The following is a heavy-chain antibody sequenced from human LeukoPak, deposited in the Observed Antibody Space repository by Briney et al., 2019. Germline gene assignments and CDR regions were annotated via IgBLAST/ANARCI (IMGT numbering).Heavy chain of an antibody. V-gene: IGHV4-59*04. CDR1: SGSISSYY. D-gene: IGHD3-10*01. CDR3: ARHYYAGSGTYRPFDY. J-gene: IGHJ4*02. Sequence: SETLSLTCTVSSGSISSYYWSWIRQPPGKGLEWIGSIYSDGTYYNPSLKSRIAMSVDTSKNQFSLSLRSVTATDTAVYYCARHYYAGSGTYRPFDYWGQGTLVTVAS. CDR2: IYSDGT.